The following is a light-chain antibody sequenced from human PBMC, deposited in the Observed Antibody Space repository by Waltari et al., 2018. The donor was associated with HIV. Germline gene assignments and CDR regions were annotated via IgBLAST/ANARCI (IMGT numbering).Light chain of an antibody. CDR2: EVT. V-gene: IGLV2-8*01. CDR1: RRAIGAYDF. CDR3: SSYGDSLRVL. J-gene: IGLJ3*02. Sequence: QSAPTHPPPASGSFGQSVPISCSRSRRAIGAYDFVSWFQQHPHSAPKLLLYEVTRRPSTVSARFSGSRSGNTAFLTVAGLQPDDEATYFCSSYGDSLRVLFGGGTNVTVL.